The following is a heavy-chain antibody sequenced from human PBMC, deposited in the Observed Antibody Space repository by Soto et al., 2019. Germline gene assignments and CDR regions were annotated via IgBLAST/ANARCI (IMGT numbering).Heavy chain of an antibody. Sequence: GGSLRLSCEVSGFVFSMYSMSWVRQTPGKGLEWVAKIPQEGVDGHYADSVKGRFTISRDNGKNSLYLQMNNLRAEDTAVYYCARDHLILPAHDFFYGSDVCGRGPPVTLS. D-gene: IGHD2-21*02. CDR2: IPQEGVDG. V-gene: IGHV3-7*03. CDR1: GFVFSMYS. CDR3: ARDHLILPAHDFFYGSDV. J-gene: IGHJ6*02.